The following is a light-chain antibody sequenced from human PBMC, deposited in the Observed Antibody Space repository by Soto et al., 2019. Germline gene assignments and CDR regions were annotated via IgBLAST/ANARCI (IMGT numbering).Light chain of an antibody. CDR1: QSVSNN. J-gene: IGKJ4*01. Sequence: EIVMTQSPATLSVSPGERATLSCRASQSVSNNLAWYQHKPGQAPRLLIFGASTRATGIPVRFSGSGSGTELPLTIIRLQSEDSAVYYCQHYNNLPLTFGGGTKVEIK. CDR3: QHYNNLPLT. V-gene: IGKV3-15*01. CDR2: GAS.